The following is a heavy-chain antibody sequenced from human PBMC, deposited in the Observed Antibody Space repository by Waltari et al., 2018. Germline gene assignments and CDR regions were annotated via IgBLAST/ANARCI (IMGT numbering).Heavy chain of an antibody. CDR1: GGTFSSYA. J-gene: IGHJ4*02. CDR2: IMPISGTA. CDR3: AGGRVAGSYFDY. Sequence: QVQLVQSGAEVKKPGSSVKVSCKASGGTFSSYAISWVRQAPGQGLEWMGGIMPISGTANYAQKFKGRVTITADESTSTAYMELSSLRSEDTAVYYCAGGRVAGSYFDYWGQGTLVTVSS. D-gene: IGHD6-19*01. V-gene: IGHV1-69*13.